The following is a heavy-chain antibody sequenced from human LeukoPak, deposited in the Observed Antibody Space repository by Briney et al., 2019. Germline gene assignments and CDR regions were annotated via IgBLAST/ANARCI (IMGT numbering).Heavy chain of an antibody. V-gene: IGHV1-46*01. CDR1: GYTFTSYY. Sequence: ASVKVSCKASGYTFTSYYMHWVRQAPGQGLEWMGIINPSGGSTSCAQKFQGRVTMNRNHSISTAYMELSSLRSEDTAVYYCASARKTTGTTTFDYWGQGTLVTVSS. D-gene: IGHD1-1*01. J-gene: IGHJ4*02. CDR2: INPSGGST. CDR3: ASARKTTGTTTFDY.